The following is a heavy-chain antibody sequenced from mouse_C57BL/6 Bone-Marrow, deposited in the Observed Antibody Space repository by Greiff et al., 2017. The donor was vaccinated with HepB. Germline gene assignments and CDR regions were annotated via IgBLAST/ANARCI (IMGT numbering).Heavy chain of an antibody. J-gene: IGHJ3*01. V-gene: IGHV1-81*01. Sequence: LVESGAELARPGASVKLSCKASGYTFTSYGISWVKQRTGQGLEWIGEIYPRSGNTYYNEKFKGKATLTADKSSSTAYMELRSLTSEDSAVYFCARESTMFTAPTWFAYGGQGTLVTVSA. CDR3: ARESTMFTAPTWFAY. CDR2: IYPRSGNT. CDR1: GYTFTSYG. D-gene: IGHD2-2*01.